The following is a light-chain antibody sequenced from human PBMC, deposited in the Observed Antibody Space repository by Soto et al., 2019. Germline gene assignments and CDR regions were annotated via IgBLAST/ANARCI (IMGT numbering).Light chain of an antibody. Sequence: QIVAISCSGSSSNIGSNTVTWYQQLPGTAPKLLIYSTSQRSSGVPGRFSGSKSGASASLSISELQSEDEADYYCAAWDDRLDVYVFGTGTKSPS. CDR1: SSNIGSNT. CDR3: AAWDDRLDVYV. V-gene: IGLV1-44*01. CDR2: STS. J-gene: IGLJ1*01.